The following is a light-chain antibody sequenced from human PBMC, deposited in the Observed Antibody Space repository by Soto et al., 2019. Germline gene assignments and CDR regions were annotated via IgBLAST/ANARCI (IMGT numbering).Light chain of an antibody. Sequence: QSVLTQPPSASGSPGQSVTISCTGTSSDVGGYNSVSWYQQHPGKAPKLMIYEVTKRPSGVPDRFSGSKSGYTASLTVSGLQAEDVADYYCSSYVGSNTYVFGTGTKVTVL. CDR1: SSDVGGYNS. J-gene: IGLJ1*01. CDR3: SSYVGSNTYV. CDR2: EVT. V-gene: IGLV2-8*01.